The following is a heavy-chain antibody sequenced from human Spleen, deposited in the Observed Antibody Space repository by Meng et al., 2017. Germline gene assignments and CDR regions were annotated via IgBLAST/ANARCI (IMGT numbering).Heavy chain of an antibody. D-gene: IGHD2-2*01. CDR2: IDNKKGSP. Sequence: ASVKVSCKASGYTLSSYAINWLRQAPGQGLEWMGWIDNKKGSPRYAQGFKGRLAFSPDTSVSTAYLEISGLKADDTAVYYCTSGGYSDCSRTSCFDYWGQGTPVTVSS. CDR1: GYTLSSYA. V-gene: IGHV7-4-1*02. J-gene: IGHJ4*02. CDR3: TSGGYSDCSRTSCFDY.